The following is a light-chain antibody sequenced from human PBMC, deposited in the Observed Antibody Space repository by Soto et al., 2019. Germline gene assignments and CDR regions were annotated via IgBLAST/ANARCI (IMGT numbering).Light chain of an antibody. CDR1: SSNIGSNT. V-gene: IGLV1-44*01. Sequence: VLSQPPSTSGTPGQRVTISCSGSSSNIGSNTVNWYQHLPGTAPKLLIYSNSQRPSGVPDRFSGSNSGNTASLTISGLQAEDEADYYCCSYVTTPEIFGTGTKVTVL. CDR3: CSYVTTPEI. CDR2: SNS. J-gene: IGLJ1*01.